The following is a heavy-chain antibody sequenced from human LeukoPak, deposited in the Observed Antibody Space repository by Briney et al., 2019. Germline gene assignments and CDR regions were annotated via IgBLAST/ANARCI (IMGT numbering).Heavy chain of an antibody. CDR2: ISAYNGNT. Sequence: ASVKVTCKASGYSFTSYGISWVRQAPGQGLEWMGWISAYNGNTKYAQRLQGRVTMTTDTSTTTPYVELRSLRSDDTPVYYCARDLLQYFDWLTMAGYWGQGTLVSVSS. J-gene: IGHJ4*02. CDR3: ARDLLQYFDWLTMAGY. D-gene: IGHD3-9*01. CDR1: GYSFTSYG. V-gene: IGHV1-18*01.